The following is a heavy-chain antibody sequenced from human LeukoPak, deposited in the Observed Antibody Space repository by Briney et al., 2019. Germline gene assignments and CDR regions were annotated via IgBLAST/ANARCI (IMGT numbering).Heavy chain of an antibody. CDR2: ISSSSSYI. D-gene: IGHD6-13*01. J-gene: IGHJ6*04. Sequence: GGSLRLSCAASGFSFSSYSMNWVRQAPGKGLEWVSSISSSSSYIYYADSVKGRFTISRDNAKNSLYLQMNSLRAEDTAVYYCAAGYSSRLDVWGKGTTVTISS. CDR1: GFSFSSYS. V-gene: IGHV3-21*01. CDR3: AAGYSSRLDV.